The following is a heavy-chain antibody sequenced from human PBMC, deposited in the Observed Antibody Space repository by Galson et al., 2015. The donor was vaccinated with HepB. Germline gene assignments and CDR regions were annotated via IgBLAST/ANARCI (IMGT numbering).Heavy chain of an antibody. CDR2: ISAYNGNT. V-gene: IGHV1-18*04. J-gene: IGHJ4*02. CDR3: ARARYSTSPPDY. Sequence: SVKVSCKASDYTFTNFGISWVRQTPGQGLEWMGWISAYNGNTNYAQNLQGRVTMTTDTSTSTAYMVLRSLRSDDTAVYYCARARYSTSPPDYWGQGTLVTVSS. CDR1: DYTFTNFG. D-gene: IGHD2-2*01.